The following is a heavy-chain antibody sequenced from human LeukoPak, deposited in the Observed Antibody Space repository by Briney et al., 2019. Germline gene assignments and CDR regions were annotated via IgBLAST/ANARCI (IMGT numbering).Heavy chain of an antibody. CDR3: AHRPPGQISGWDNCYFDT. CDR2: IYWDDDK. D-gene: IGHD6-19*01. J-gene: IGHJ4*03. V-gene: IGHV2-5*02. CDR1: GFSITTSRVG. Sequence: SGPTLVQPTQTLTLTCTLSGFSITTSRVGVGWVRQSPGKALEWLAVIYWDDDKHYSPSLRSRVTITKDSSKNQVILTMTNMDPVDTATYYCAHRPPGQISGWDNCYFDTWAPGTLVTVSS.